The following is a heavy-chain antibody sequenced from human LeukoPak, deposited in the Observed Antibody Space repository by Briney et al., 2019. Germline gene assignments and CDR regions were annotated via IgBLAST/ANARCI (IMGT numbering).Heavy chain of an antibody. Sequence: ASVKVSCKASGYTFTSYYMHWVRQAPGQGLEWMGIINPSGGSTSYAQKFQGRVTMTEDTSTDTAYMELSSLRSEDTAVYYCATAMATAGFVGWGQGTLVTVSS. D-gene: IGHD3-10*01. CDR2: INPSGGST. CDR1: GYTFTSYY. J-gene: IGHJ4*02. V-gene: IGHV1-46*01. CDR3: ATAMATAGFVG.